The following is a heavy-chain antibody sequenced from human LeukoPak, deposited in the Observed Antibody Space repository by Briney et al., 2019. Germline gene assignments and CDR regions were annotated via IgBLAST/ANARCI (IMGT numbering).Heavy chain of an antibody. Sequence: PSETLSLTCTVSGGSISSYYWSWIRQPAGKGLEWIGRIYTSGSTNYNPSLKSRVTMSVDTSKNQFSLKLSSVTAADTAVYYCARGIIFRYVVLMVYYYFDYWGQGTLVTVSS. CDR1: GGSISSYY. CDR3: ARGIIFRYVVLMVYYYFDY. J-gene: IGHJ4*02. D-gene: IGHD2-8*01. CDR2: IYTSGST. V-gene: IGHV4-4*07.